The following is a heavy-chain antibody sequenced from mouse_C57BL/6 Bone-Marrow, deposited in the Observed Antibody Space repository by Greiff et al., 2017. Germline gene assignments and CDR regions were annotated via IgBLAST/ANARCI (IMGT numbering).Heavy chain of an antibody. CDR1: GFTFSSYG. Sequence: VQLKESGGDLVKPGGSLKLSCAASGFTFSSYGMSWVRQTPDKRLEWVATISSGGSYTYYPDSVTGRFTISRDNAKNTLYLQQSSLKSEDTAMYYCASRTGTWYFDVWGTGTTVTVSS. CDR3: ASRTGTWYFDV. D-gene: IGHD4-1*01. V-gene: IGHV5-6*01. J-gene: IGHJ1*03. CDR2: ISSGGSYT.